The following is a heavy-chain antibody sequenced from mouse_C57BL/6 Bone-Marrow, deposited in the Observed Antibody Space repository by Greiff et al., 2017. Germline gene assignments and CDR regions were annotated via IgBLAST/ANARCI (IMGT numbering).Heavy chain of an antibody. CDR3: TTSAYVNLCFDY. CDR2: IDPENGDT. V-gene: IGHV14-4*01. D-gene: IGHD2-1*01. J-gene: IGHJ2*01. CDR1: GFNIKADY. Sequence: EVPLQQPGAELVRPGASVKLSCTASGFNIKADYMNWVKQRPEQGLEWIGWIDPENGDTEYASKFQGKATITADTSSNTAYLQLSSLTSEDTAVYYCTTSAYVNLCFDYWGQGTTLTVSS.